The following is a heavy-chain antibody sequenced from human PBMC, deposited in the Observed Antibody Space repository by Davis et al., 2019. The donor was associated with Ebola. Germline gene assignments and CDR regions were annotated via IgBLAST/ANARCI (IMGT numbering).Heavy chain of an antibody. CDR3: AKAVRVTIFGVVIMDYYGMDV. CDR1: GFTFSNYA. V-gene: IGHV3-23*01. CDR2: ISGSGSTT. Sequence: GESLKISCAASGFTFSNYAMSWVRQAPGKGLEWVSGISGSGSTTYYADSVKGRFTISRDNSKNTLYLQMNSLRAEDTAVYYCAKAVRVTIFGVVIMDYYGMDVWGQGTTVTVSS. D-gene: IGHD3-3*01. J-gene: IGHJ6*02.